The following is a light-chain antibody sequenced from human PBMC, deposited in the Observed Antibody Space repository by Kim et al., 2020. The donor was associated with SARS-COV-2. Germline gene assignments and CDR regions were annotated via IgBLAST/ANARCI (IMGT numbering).Light chain of an antibody. CDR2: DTS. CDR1: QSISTF. V-gene: IGKV3-11*01. J-gene: IGKJ1*01. CDR3: QQRYSWPRT. Sequence: LSPGEKATLSCRACQSISTFFAWYQQRLGQAPKLLIYDTSKRAAGVPARFSASGSGTDFTLTISSLEPDDFATYYCQQRYSWPRTFGQGTKVDIK.